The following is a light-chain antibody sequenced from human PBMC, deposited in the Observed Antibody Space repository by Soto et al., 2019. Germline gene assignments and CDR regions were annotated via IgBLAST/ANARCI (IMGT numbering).Light chain of an antibody. CDR2: GAS. J-gene: IGKJ4*01. CDR1: QSVTNTY. CDR3: HQYATTPLT. Sequence: EIVLTQSPGTLSLSPGERATLSCRASQSVTNTYLAWYQQIPGQPPRPLIYGASRRATGISDRFTGSGSRTEFTLTISRLEPEDFAVYYCHQYATTPLTFGGGTKVDIK. V-gene: IGKV3-20*01.